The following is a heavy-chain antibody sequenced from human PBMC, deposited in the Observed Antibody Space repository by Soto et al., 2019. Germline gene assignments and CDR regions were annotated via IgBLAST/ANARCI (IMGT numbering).Heavy chain of an antibody. CDR3: ARDLFEAARRGEYAFDI. J-gene: IGHJ3*02. V-gene: IGHV3-7*03. D-gene: IGHD3-16*01. CDR2: IKQDGSEK. CDR1: AFTFSSYW. Sequence: GGSLRLSCAASAFTFSSYWMSWVRQAPGKGLEWVANIKQDGSEKYYVDSVKGRFTISRDNAKNSLYLQMNSLRAEDRAVYYCARDLFEAARRGEYAFDIWGQGTMVTVSS.